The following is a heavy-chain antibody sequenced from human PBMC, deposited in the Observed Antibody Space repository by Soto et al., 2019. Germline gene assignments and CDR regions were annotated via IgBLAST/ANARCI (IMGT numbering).Heavy chain of an antibody. D-gene: IGHD3-10*01. CDR3: ASGYGSGSYAHYCLEV. V-gene: IGHV4-4*02. Sequence: QVQLQESGPGLVKPAGTLSLTCAVSGGSFSSGYWWSWVRQPPGKGLEGIGEIYLTGSTNYNPSPQRRVTISIHKSKNLFSLRLNSVTEADTALYYGASGYGSGSYAHYCLEVWGRGTTVTVSS. CDR1: GGSFSSGYW. J-gene: IGHJ6*02. CDR2: IYLTGST.